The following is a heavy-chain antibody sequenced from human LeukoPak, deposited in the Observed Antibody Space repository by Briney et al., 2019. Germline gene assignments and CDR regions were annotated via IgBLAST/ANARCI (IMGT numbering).Heavy chain of an antibody. Sequence: PGGSLRLSCAASGFTFRNSWMSWVRQALGKGLEWVANINQDGSEKYYVDSVKGRFTISRDNAENSLYLQMNRLRAEDTAVYSCAREFFRGYTFDYWGQGTLVTVSS. CDR1: GFTFRNSW. V-gene: IGHV3-7*05. CDR2: INQDGSEK. CDR3: AREFFRGYTFDY. J-gene: IGHJ4*02. D-gene: IGHD2-2*02.